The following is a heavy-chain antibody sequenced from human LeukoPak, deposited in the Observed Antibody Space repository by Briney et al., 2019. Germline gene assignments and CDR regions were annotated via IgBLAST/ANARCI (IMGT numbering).Heavy chain of an antibody. CDR2: IKQDGTEK. V-gene: IGHV3-7*01. D-gene: IGHD3-10*02. CDR1: GFTFSSYA. Sequence: GGSLILSCAASGFTFSSYAMSWVRQAPGKGLEWVANIKQDGTEKYYADSVMGRFTISRDNAKISLYLQMNSLRAEDTAVYYCAELGITMIGGVWGKGTTVTISS. CDR3: AELGITMIGGV. J-gene: IGHJ6*04.